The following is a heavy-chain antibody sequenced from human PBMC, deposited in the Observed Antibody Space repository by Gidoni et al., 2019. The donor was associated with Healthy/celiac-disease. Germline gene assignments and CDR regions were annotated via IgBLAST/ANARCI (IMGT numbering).Heavy chain of an antibody. CDR2: IYYSGSH. V-gene: IGHV4-59*01. CDR1: GGSISSYY. CDR3: ARSRPLDYYYYYMDV. D-gene: IGHD6-13*01. Sequence: QVQLQESGPGLVKPSETLSLTCTVSGGSISSYYWSWIRQPPGKGLEWIGYIYYSGSHNYNPSLKSRVTISVDTSKNQFSLKLSSVTAADTAVYYCARSRPLDYYYYYMDVWGKGTTVTVSS. J-gene: IGHJ6*03.